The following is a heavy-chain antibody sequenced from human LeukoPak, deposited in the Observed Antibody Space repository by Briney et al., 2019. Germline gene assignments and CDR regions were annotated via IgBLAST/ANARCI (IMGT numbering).Heavy chain of an antibody. CDR2: IRCSSSYI. J-gene: IGHJ4*02. V-gene: IGHV3-21*01. CDR3: SRAVRGYSGYDYGY. D-gene: IGHD5-12*01. Sequence: GGSLRLSCAASGFTFSSYSMNWVRQAPGKGLEWVSSIRCSSSYICYADFVKGRFTISIDNAKNSLYLQMNVLRAEDTAVYYCSRAVRGYSGYDYGYWGQGTLVTVS. CDR1: GFTFSSYS.